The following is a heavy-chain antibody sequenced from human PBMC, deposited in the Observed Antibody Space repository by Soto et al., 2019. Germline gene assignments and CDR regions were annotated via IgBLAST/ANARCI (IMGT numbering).Heavy chain of an antibody. CDR1: GGTFSSYT. CDR2: IIPIFGTT. Sequence: SVKVSCKASGGTFSSYTINWVRQAPGQGLEWMGGIIPIFGTTNYAKKFQGRVTITADESTSTAYMELSSLRSEDTAVYYCARYASSGNNSVWYTFDPWGQGTLVTVSS. J-gene: IGHJ5*02. D-gene: IGHD6-19*01. CDR3: ARYASSGNNSVWYTFDP. V-gene: IGHV1-69*13.